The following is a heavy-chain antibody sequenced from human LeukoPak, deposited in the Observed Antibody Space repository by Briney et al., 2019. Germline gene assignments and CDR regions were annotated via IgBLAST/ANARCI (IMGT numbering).Heavy chain of an antibody. Sequence: ASVKVSCKASGYTFTSYDINWVRQATGQGLEWMGWMNPNSGNTGYAQKFQGRVTMTRNTSISTAYMELSSLRSEDTAVYYCARGSHDYHPDVYGMDVWGRGTTVTVSS. V-gene: IGHV1-8*01. CDR3: ARGSHDYHPDVYGMDV. D-gene: IGHD4-11*01. CDR1: GYTFTSYD. J-gene: IGHJ6*02. CDR2: MNPNSGNT.